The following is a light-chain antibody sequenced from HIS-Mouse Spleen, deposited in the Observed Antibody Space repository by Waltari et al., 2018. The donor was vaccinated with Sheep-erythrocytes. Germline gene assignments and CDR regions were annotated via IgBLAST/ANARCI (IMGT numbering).Light chain of an antibody. J-gene: IGLJ1*01. CDR2: YVS. CDR3: CSYAGSYNHV. Sequence: QSALTQPRSVSGSPGQSVTISCTGTSSDVGGYNYVSWYQQHPGKASKPMIYYVSKRPSGVPDRFSVSKSGNTASLTISGLQAEDEADYYCCSYAGSYNHVFATGTKVTVL. V-gene: IGLV2-11*01. CDR1: SSDVGGYNY.